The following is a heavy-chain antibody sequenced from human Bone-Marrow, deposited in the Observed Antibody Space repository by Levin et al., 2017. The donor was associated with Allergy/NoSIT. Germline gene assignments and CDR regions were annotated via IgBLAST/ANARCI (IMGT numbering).Heavy chain of an antibody. V-gene: IGHV3-30*03. D-gene: IGHD2-15*01. CDR3: ARGCGGGGSCYFFDF. CDR2: ISNDETNK. CDR1: GFTFSHYG. Sequence: GESLKISCAVSGFTFSHYGMHWVRQAPGKGLEWVAMISNDETNKQYADSVRGRFTIYRENSKNTLYLQMSSLSAEDTAVYYCARGCGGGGSCYFFDFWGQGTLVTVSS. J-gene: IGHJ4*02.